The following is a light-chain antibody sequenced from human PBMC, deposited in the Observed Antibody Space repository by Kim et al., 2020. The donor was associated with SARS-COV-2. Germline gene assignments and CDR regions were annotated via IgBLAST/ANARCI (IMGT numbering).Light chain of an antibody. CDR3: SSRGSSENVL. V-gene: IGLV3-19*01. CDR2: GRN. J-gene: IGLJ2*01. CDR1: SLRRDY. Sequence: SSELTQDPAVSVAVGQTVKITCQGDSLRRDYASWYQQKPGQAPVLVISGRNNRPSGIPERLSGSTSGNTASLSISGAQAEDEADYFCSSRGSSENVLFGGGTKVTVL.